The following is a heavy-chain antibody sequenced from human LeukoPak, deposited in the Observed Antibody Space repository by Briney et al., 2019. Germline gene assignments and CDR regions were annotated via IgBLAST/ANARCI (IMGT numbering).Heavy chain of an antibody. Sequence: GGSLRLSCAASGFTFSSYGMHWVRQAPGKGLEWVAVIWYDGSNKYYADSVKGRFTISRGNFKNTLYLQMNSLRAEDTAVYYCARAGGGYSYSAGAFDIWGQGTMVTVSS. CDR1: GFTFSSYG. V-gene: IGHV3-33*01. CDR3: ARAGGGYSYSAGAFDI. J-gene: IGHJ3*02. CDR2: IWYDGSNK. D-gene: IGHD5-18*01.